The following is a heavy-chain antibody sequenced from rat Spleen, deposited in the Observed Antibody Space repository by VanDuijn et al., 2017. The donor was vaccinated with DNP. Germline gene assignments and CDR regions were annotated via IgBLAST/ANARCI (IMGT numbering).Heavy chain of an antibody. V-gene: IGHV3-1*01. CDR1: GYSITSNY. CDR2: ISYGGST. CDR3: AIQLGVFDY. D-gene: IGHD5-1*01. J-gene: IGHJ2*01. Sequence: EVQLQESGPGLVKPSQSLSLTCSVTGYSITSNYWGWIRKFPGSEMEWIGHISYGGSTRSNPSLKSRISITRDISKNQFFLQVNSVTPEDSATYYCAIQLGVFDYWGQGIMVTVSS.